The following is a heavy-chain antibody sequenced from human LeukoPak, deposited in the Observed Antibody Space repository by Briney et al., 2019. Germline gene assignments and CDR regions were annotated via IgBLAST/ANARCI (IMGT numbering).Heavy chain of an antibody. D-gene: IGHD6-6*01. Sequence: GGSLRLSCSASGSTFSSYAMHWARQAPGKGLEYVSAISADGYATYYADSVKGRFTISRDNSKNTLYLQMSSLRAEDTAVYYCVKLEYSSSRNWGQGALVTVSS. CDR1: GSTFSSYA. J-gene: IGHJ4*02. CDR2: ISADGYAT. V-gene: IGHV3-64D*09. CDR3: VKLEYSSSRN.